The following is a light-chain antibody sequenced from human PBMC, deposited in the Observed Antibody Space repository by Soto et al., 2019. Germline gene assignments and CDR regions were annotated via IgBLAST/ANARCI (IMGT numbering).Light chain of an antibody. J-gene: IGKJ2*01. CDR1: QSVLYSPNNKNY. CDR3: HQYFLTPYT. V-gene: IGKV4-1*01. Sequence: DIVMTQSPDSLAASLGERATINCKSSQSVLYSPNNKNYLAWYQQKPGQPPKLLIYWASTRESGVPGRFSGSGSATDFTLTISSLQAEDVAVYFCHQYFLTPYTFGQGTKPEIK. CDR2: WAS.